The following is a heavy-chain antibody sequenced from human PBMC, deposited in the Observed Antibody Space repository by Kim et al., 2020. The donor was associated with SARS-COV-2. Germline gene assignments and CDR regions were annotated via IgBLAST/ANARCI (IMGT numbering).Heavy chain of an antibody. CDR2: IYYSGST. CDR1: GGSISSYY. J-gene: IGHJ6*01. CDR3: ARDGSSSWYRGFYYYYGM. Sequence: SETLSLTCTVSGGSISSYYWSWIRQPPGKGLEWIGYIYYSGSTNYNPSLKSRVTISVDTSKNQFSLKLSSVTAADTAVYYCARDGSSSWYRGFYYYYGM. D-gene: IGHD6-13*01. V-gene: IGHV4-59*01.